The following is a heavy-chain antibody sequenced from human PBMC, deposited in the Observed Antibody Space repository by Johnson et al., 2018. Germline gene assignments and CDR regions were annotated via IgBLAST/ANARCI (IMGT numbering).Heavy chain of an antibody. CDR1: GFTFSSYW. J-gene: IGHJ6*02. V-gene: IGHV3-23*04. D-gene: IGHD4-11*01. CDR2: ISDSGDST. Sequence: VQLVESGGGLVQPGGSLRLSCAASGFTFSSYWMSWVRQAPWKGLEWVSSISDSGDSTHYADSVKGRFTISRDNSKNTLYLQMNSLRAEDAAVYYCAKAYSLWTNGDYYYGRDVWGQGTTVTVSS. CDR3: AKAYSLWTNGDYYYGRDV.